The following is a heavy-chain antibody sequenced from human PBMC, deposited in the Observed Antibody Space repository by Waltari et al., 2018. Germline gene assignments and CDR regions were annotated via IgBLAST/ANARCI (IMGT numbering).Heavy chain of an antibody. V-gene: IGHV3-21*01. CDR1: GFFFNNFG. CDR3: ARSRRGDYYDPSSH. CDR2: ISMSGNII. J-gene: IGHJ4*02. D-gene: IGHD3-16*01. Sequence: EVSLVESGGKVVKPGGSLRLSCATAGFFFNNFGLNWFRQAPGKGLEWVATISMSGNIIYYGQSVEGRFTISRDNAKKSVFLQMNSLRADDTATYYCARSRRGDYYDPSSHWGQGTLVTVFS.